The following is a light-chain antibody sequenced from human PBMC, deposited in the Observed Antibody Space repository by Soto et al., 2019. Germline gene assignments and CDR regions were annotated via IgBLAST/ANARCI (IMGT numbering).Light chain of an antibody. J-gene: IGKJ1*01. CDR1: QGISSN. CDR2: GAS. V-gene: IGKV1-9*01. CDR3: QKLNAYPPWT. Sequence: QLTQSPSSLSASVGDRVTITCRASQGISSNLAWYQQKPGRAPKLLIFGASTLQSGVPSRFSGSGSGTDFTLTTSSLQPEDFATYFCQKLNAYPPWTFGQGTKVDI.